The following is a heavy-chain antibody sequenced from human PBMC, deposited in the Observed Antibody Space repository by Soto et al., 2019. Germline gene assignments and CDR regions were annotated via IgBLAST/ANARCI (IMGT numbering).Heavy chain of an antibody. Sequence: EVQLLESGGGLVQPGGSLRLSCAASGFTFSSYGMSWVRQAPGKGLEWVSSISAGDGSTYFADSVKGRFTISRDNSKNTLYLQMNSLRAEDTAVYYCAKDRLGRVISAFDCWGQGTLVTVSS. CDR2: ISAGDGST. CDR1: GFTFSSYG. D-gene: IGHD3-16*02. V-gene: IGHV3-23*01. CDR3: AKDRLGRVISAFDC. J-gene: IGHJ4*02.